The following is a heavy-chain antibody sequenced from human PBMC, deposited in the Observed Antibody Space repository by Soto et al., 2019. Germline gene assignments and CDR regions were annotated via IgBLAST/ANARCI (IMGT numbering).Heavy chain of an antibody. CDR3: ARERYYDSSGYYYY. Sequence: QVQLVQSGAEVKKPGSSVKVSCKASGGTFSSYTISWVRQAPGQGLEWMGRIIPILGIANYAQKFQGRVTITADKSTITAYMELSSLRSEDTAVYYCARERYYDSSGYYYYWGQGTLVTVSS. CDR2: IIPILGIA. CDR1: GGTFSSYT. V-gene: IGHV1-69*08. J-gene: IGHJ4*02. D-gene: IGHD3-22*01.